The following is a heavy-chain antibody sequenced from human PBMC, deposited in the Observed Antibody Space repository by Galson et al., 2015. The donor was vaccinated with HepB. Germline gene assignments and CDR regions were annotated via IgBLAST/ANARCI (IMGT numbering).Heavy chain of an antibody. CDR2: ITPSGDNT. J-gene: IGHJ4*02. Sequence: SLRLSCADSGFTFSYYAMSWVRQAPGKGLEWISAITPSGDNTYSADSMKGRFTISRDNSRNTLFLQLNSLRAGDTAIYFCAKVFPEKTDGWYRQALYYFDSWGQGARVTVSS. D-gene: IGHD6-19*01. CDR3: AKVFPEKTDGWYRQALYYFDS. CDR1: GFTFSYYA. V-gene: IGHV3-23*01.